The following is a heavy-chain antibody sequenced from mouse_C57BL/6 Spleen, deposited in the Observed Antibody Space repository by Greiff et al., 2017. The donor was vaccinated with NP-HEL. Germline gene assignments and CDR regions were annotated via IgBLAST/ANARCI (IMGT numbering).Heavy chain of an antibody. J-gene: IGHJ4*01. D-gene: IGHD1-1*01. V-gene: IGHV5-4*01. CDR2: ISAGGSYT. CDR1: GFTFSSYA. Sequence: EVQLVESGGGLVKPGGSLKLSCAASGFTFSSYAMSWVRQTPEKRLEWVATISAGGSYTYYPDNVKGRFTISRDNAKNNLYLQMSHLKSEDTAMYYCARDGTTVVADAMDYWGQGTSVTVSS. CDR3: ARDGTTVVADAMDY.